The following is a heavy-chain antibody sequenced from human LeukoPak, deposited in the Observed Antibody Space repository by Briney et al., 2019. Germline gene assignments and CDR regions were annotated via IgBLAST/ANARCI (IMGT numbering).Heavy chain of an antibody. CDR3: ARDHTRGLRYFGY. CDR1: GFTFSSYS. CDR2: ISSSSSYI. Sequence: GGSLRLSCAASGFTFSSYSMNWVRQAPGKGLEWVSSISSSSSYIYYADSVKGRFTISRDNAKNTLYLQMNSLRAGDTAVYYCARDHTRGLRYFGYWGQGTLVTVSS. J-gene: IGHJ4*02. D-gene: IGHD5/OR15-5a*01. V-gene: IGHV3-21*01.